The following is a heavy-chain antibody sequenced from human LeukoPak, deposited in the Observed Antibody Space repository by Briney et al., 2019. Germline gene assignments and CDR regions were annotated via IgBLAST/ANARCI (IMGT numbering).Heavy chain of an antibody. CDR3: TTQPPYGDQARFGY. D-gene: IGHD4-17*01. V-gene: IGHV3-15*01. Sequence: GGSVRLFCAASGFTFSNAWMSWVPQAPGKGLEWVGRIKSKTDGGTTDYAAPVKGRFTISRDDSKNTLYLQMNSLKTEDTAVYYCTTQPPYGDQARFGYWGQGTLVTVSS. CDR2: IKSKTDGGTT. J-gene: IGHJ4*02. CDR1: GFTFSNAW.